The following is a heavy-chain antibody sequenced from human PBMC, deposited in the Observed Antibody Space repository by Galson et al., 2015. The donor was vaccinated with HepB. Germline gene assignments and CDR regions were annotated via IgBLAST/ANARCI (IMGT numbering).Heavy chain of an antibody. Sequence: SLRLSCAASGFTFSSYAMHWVRQAPGKGLEWVAVISYDGSNKYYADSVKGRFTISRDNSKNTLYLQMNSLRAEDTAVYYCAREAGIVVVPAAPTDAFDIWGQGTM. V-gene: IGHV3-30-3*01. CDR2: ISYDGSNK. CDR1: GFTFSSYA. CDR3: AREAGIVVVPAAPTDAFDI. J-gene: IGHJ3*02. D-gene: IGHD2-2*01.